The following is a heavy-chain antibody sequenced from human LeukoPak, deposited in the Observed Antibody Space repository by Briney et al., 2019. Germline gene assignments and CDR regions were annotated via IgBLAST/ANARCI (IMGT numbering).Heavy chain of an antibody. CDR2: IIPIFGTA. CDR3: ARDYGSGPLGWFDP. J-gene: IGHJ5*02. D-gene: IGHD3-10*01. CDR1: GGTFSSYA. Sequence: ASVKVSCKASGGTFSSYAISWVRQAPGQGLEWMGGIIPIFGTANYAQKFQGRVTITADESTSTAYMELSSLRSEDTAVYYCARDYGSGPLGWFDPWGQGTLVTVSS. V-gene: IGHV1-69*13.